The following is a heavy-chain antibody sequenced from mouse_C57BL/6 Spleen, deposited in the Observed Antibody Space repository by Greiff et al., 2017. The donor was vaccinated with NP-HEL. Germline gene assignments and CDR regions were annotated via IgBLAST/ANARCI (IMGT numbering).Heavy chain of an antibody. V-gene: IGHV1-53*01. CDR1: GYTFTSYW. CDR2: INPSNGGT. CDR3: ARESTMVTTNY. D-gene: IGHD2-2*01. J-gene: IGHJ2*01. Sequence: QVQLQQPGTELVKPGASVKLSCKASGYTFTSYWLHWVKQRPGPGLEWIGNINPSNGGTNYNEKFKSKATLTVDKSSSTAYMQLSSLTSEDSAVYYCARESTMVTTNYWGQGTTLTVSS.